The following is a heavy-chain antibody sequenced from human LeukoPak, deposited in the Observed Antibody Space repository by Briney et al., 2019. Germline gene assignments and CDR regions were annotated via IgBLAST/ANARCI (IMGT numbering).Heavy chain of an antibody. V-gene: IGHV4-59*11. CDR3: ARTGSWRYYYYMDV. J-gene: IGHJ6*03. CDR2: IYYRGST. Sequence: SETLSLTCTVSGGSISSHYWSWIRQPPGKGLEWIGYIYYRGSTNYNPSLKSRVTISVDTSKNQFSLKLSSVTAADTAVYYCARTGSWRYYYYMDVWGKGTTVTVSS. CDR1: GGSISSHY. D-gene: IGHD6-13*01.